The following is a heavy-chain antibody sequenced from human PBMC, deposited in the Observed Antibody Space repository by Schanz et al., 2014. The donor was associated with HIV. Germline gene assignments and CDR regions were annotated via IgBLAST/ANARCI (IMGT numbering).Heavy chain of an antibody. J-gene: IGHJ4*02. CDR2: ISGGSGST. Sequence: EVQLLESGGGLVQPGGSLRLSCAASGFSLRSYAMSWVRQAPGKGLEWVSSISGGSGSTFYADSVKGRFTISRDNSKNTLYLQMNSLRAEDTAVYYCANEEVPNDYWGQGTLVTVSS. CDR3: ANEEVPNDY. CDR1: GFSLRSYA. V-gene: IGHV3-23*01.